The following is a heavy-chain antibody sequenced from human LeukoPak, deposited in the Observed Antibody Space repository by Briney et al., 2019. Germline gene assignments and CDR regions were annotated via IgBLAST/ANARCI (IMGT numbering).Heavy chain of an antibody. D-gene: IGHD2/OR15-2a*01. Sequence: GGSLRLSCAASGFTFSSYGMHWVRQAPGKGLEWAAFIRYDGSNKYYADSVKGRFTISRDNSKNTLYLQMNGLRAEDTAVYYCARSPSPKIYYFDYWGQGTLVTVSS. CDR2: IRYDGSNK. V-gene: IGHV3-30*02. J-gene: IGHJ4*02. CDR3: ARSPSPKIYYFDY. CDR1: GFTFSSYG.